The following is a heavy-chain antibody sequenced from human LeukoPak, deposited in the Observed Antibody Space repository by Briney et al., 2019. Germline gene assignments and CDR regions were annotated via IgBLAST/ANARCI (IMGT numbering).Heavy chain of an antibody. J-gene: IGHJ4*02. D-gene: IGHD6-19*01. CDR3: ARPRVAGSLDY. V-gene: IGHV1-69*05. CDR2: IIPIFGTA. Sequence: GASVKVSCKASGGTFSSYAISWVRQAPGQGLEWMGRIIPIFGTANYAQKFQGRVTITTDESTTTVYMELRSLRSDDTAVYYCARPRVAGSLDYWGQGTLVTVSS. CDR1: GGTFSSYA.